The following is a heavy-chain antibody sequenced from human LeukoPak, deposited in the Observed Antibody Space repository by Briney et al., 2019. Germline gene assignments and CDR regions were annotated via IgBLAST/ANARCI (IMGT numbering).Heavy chain of an antibody. V-gene: IGHV4-39*07. D-gene: IGHD6-13*01. Sequence: PSETLSLTCTVSGGSISNSFYYWAWIRQPPGKGLDWIGSISYSGSSFCKPSLKSRVTIAVDTSKNQFSLRLSSVTAADTAFYYCARDRGVSGFDYWGQGTLVTVSS. CDR2: ISYSGSS. CDR1: GGSISNSFYY. CDR3: ARDRGVSGFDY. J-gene: IGHJ4*02.